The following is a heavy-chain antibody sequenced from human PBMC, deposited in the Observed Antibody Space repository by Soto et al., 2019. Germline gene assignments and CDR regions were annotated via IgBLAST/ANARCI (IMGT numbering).Heavy chain of an antibody. J-gene: IGHJ4*02. CDR3: ARLPRRDGYNFLDY. CDR2: IYYSGST. V-gene: IGHV4-39*01. D-gene: IGHD5-12*01. CDR1: GGSISSSSYY. Sequence: SETLSLTCTVSGGSISSSSYYWGWIRQPPGKGLEWIGSIYYSGSTYYNPSHKSRVTISVDTSKNQFSLKLSSVTAADTAVYYCARLPRRDGYNFLDYWGQGTLVTVSS.